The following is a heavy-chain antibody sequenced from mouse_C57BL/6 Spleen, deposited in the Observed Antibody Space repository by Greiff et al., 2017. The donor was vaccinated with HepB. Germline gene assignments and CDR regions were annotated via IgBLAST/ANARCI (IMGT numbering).Heavy chain of an antibody. CDR2: ISDGGSYT. D-gene: IGHD1-1*01. V-gene: IGHV5-4*01. J-gene: IGHJ1*03. CDR1: GFTFSSYA. CDR3: ARVGYEGSRCGYFDV. Sequence: EVQLVESGGGLVKPGGSLKLSCAASGFTFSSYAMSWVRQTPEKRLEWVATISDGGSYTYYPDNVKGRFTISRDNAKNNLYLRLSHLKSEDTAMYDGARVGYEGSRCGYFDVWGTGTTVTVAS.